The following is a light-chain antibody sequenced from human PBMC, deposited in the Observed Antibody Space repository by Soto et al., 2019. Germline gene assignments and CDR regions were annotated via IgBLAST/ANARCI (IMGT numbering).Light chain of an antibody. Sequence: EIVLTQSPATLSLSPGERATVSCRASQSVSNNYLAWYQQKTGQAPRILLYGASTRATGIPARFSGSGSGTEFTLAISRLQSEDFAVYYCQQYNNWPRTFGQGTKVDIK. CDR2: GAS. CDR3: QQYNNWPRT. V-gene: IGKV3-15*01. CDR1: QSVSNN. J-gene: IGKJ1*01.